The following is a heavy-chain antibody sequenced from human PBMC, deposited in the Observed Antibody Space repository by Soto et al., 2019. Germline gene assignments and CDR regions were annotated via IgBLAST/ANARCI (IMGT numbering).Heavy chain of an antibody. V-gene: IGHV3-30*18. J-gene: IGHJ4*02. CDR2: ISYDGINK. CDR3: AKDGYYFDSSGYYYYFDY. CDR1: GFTFNTYG. D-gene: IGHD3-22*01. Sequence: PGGSLRLSCAASGFTFNTYGIHWVRQAPGKGLEWVAVISYDGINKYYGDSVKGRFTISRDISKNTLFLQMNSLRAEDTAVYYCAKDGYYFDSSGYYYYFDYWGQGTLVTVSS.